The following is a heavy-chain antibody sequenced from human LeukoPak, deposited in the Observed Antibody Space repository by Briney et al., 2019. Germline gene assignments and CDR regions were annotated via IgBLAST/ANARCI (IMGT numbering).Heavy chain of an antibody. CDR2: ISSSSSYI. D-gene: IGHD1-14*01. V-gene: IGHV3-21*01. CDR3: AKSISPRAPHFDY. Sequence: PGGSLRLSCAASGFTFSSYSMNWVRQAPGKGLEWVSSISSSSSYIYYADSVKGRFTISRDNAKNSLYLQMNSLRAEDTAVYYCAKSISPRAPHFDYWGQGTLVTVSS. CDR1: GFTFSSYS. J-gene: IGHJ4*02.